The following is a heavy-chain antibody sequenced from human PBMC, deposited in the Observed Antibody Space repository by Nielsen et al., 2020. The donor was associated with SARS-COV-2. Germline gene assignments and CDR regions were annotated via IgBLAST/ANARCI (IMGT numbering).Heavy chain of an antibody. CDR1: GFTFDDYA. CDR2: ISWNSGSI. V-gene: IGHV3-9*01. CDR3: AKSRENGIAAAGPDY. J-gene: IGHJ4*02. Sequence: GGSLRLSCAASGFTFDDYAMHWVRQAPGKGLEWVSGISWNSGSIGYADSVKGRFTISRDNAKNSLYLQMNSLRAEDTALYYCAKSRENGIAAAGPDYWGQGTLVTVSS. D-gene: IGHD6-13*01.